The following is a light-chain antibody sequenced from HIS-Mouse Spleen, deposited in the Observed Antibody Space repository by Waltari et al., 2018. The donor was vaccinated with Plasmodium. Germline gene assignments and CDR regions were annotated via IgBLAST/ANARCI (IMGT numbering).Light chain of an antibody. Sequence: DIQMTQSPSSLSASVGDRVTITCRASHSISNYLHWYQQKQGKAPKFLIYAASTLQSGVPSRFSGSGSGTDFTLTISSLQPEDFATYYCQQSYSTWTFGQGTKVEIK. V-gene: IGKV1-39*01. CDR1: HSISNY. J-gene: IGKJ1*01. CDR2: AAS. CDR3: QQSYSTWT.